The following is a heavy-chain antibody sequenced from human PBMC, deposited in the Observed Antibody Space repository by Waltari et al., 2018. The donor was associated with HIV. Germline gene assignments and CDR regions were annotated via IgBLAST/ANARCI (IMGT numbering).Heavy chain of an antibody. D-gene: IGHD1-26*01. CDR2: FDPEDDET. Sequence: QVQLIQSGAEVKKPGASVKVSCKVFGYTLTEFSMHWGRQAPGKGLEWMGGFDPEDDETIYAQKFQGRVTMTEDTSTDSAYMELSSLTSEDTAVYYCATGGGTTSIQLYDLDVWGQGTTVTVSS. CDR3: ATGGGTTSIQLYDLDV. V-gene: IGHV1-24*01. J-gene: IGHJ6*02. CDR1: GYTLTEFS.